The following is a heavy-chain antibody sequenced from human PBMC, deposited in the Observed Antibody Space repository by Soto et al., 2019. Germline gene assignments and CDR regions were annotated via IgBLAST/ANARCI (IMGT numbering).Heavy chain of an antibody. V-gene: IGHV3-74*01. CDR3: ARGAKGAYYVDV. D-gene: IGHD2-21*01. CDR1: VFTFSDFW. Sequence: EVQLVESGGGLVQPGGSLRLSCAASVFTFSDFWLHWVRQTPGKGLVWVSRIKSDGGSTNYADSVKGRFTISRDNAKNTVYLQMDSLRAEDTAVYYCARGAKGAYYVDVWGKGTTVTVSS. CDR2: IKSDGGST. J-gene: IGHJ6*03.